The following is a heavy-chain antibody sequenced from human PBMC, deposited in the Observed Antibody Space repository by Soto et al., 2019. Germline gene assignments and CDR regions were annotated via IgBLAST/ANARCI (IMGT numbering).Heavy chain of an antibody. CDR3: ARGQRFSDWFDP. Sequence: QVDLQESGPGLVKPSETLSLTCTVSGGAINSYYWTWIRQPAGKGLEWIGRIYSSGSTKYNPSLQSRVTMSLDTSKNQCSLRSTSVTAADTAVYYCARGQRFSDWFDPWGQGTLVTVSS. J-gene: IGHJ5*02. V-gene: IGHV4-4*07. CDR2: IYSSGST. CDR1: GGAINSYY. D-gene: IGHD3-3*01.